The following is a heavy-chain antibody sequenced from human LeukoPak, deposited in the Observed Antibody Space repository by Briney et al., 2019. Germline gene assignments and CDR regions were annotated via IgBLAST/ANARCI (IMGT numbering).Heavy chain of an antibody. V-gene: IGHV3-21*01. CDR3: ARDRLSTTVTIVYYFDD. Sequence: PGGSLRLSCAASGFTFSSYSMNWVRQAPGKGLEWVSSISSSSSYVYYADSVKGRFTISRDNSRNIVYLQMNSLRDEDTAVYYCARDRLSTTVTIVYYFDDWGQGTLVTVS. J-gene: IGHJ4*02. CDR2: ISSSSSYV. D-gene: IGHD4-17*01. CDR1: GFTFSSYS.